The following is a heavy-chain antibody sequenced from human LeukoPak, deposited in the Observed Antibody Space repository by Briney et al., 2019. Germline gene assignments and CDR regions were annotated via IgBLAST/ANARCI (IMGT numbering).Heavy chain of an antibody. J-gene: IGHJ3*02. Sequence: SETLSLTCTVSGGSISSYYWSWIRQPPGKGLEWIGYVYYSGSTNYNPSLKSRVTISVDTSKNQFSLKLSSVTAADTAVYYCARYYVWGSYRSFGAFDIWGQGTMVTVSS. V-gene: IGHV4-59*01. CDR1: GGSISSYY. CDR3: ARYYVWGSYRSFGAFDI. CDR2: VYYSGST. D-gene: IGHD3-16*02.